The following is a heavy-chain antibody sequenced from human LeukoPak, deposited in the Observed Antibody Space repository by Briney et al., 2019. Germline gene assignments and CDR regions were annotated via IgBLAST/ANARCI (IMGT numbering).Heavy chain of an antibody. J-gene: IGHJ4*02. CDR3: AKGLDGHRIWDYFDY. Sequence: HPGGSLRLSCAASGFTFSSYAMSWVRQAPGKGLEWVSAISGSGGSTYYADSVKGRFTISRDNSKNTLYLQMNSLRAEDTAVYYRAKGLDGHRIWDYFDYRGQGTLVTVSS. CDR1: GFTFSSYA. D-gene: IGHD3-16*01. CDR2: ISGSGGST. V-gene: IGHV3-23*01.